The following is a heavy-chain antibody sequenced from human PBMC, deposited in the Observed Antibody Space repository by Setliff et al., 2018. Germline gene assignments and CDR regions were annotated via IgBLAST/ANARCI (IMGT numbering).Heavy chain of an antibody. V-gene: IGHV4-61*02. J-gene: IGHJ4*02. CDR1: GGSISSGSYY. D-gene: IGHD3-3*01. CDR3: RFWSGYYKNDY. CDR2: LHTSGST. Sequence: SETLSLTCAVSGGSISSGSYYGSWIRQPAGKGLEWVGRLHTSGSTNYNPSLKSRVTISVDTSRNQFSLKLSSVTAADTAVYYCRFWSGYYKNDYWGQGTLVTVSS.